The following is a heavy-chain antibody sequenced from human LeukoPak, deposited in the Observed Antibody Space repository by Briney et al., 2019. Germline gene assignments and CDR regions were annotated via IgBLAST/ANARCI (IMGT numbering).Heavy chain of an antibody. CDR3: ARDPTTVVTVPYYFDD. D-gene: IGHD4-23*01. CDR1: GGPFSGYF. Sequence: PSETLSLTCAVSGGPFSGYFWNWLRQPPGKSLEWLGEINDRGITNYNPSLKSRVTISVDTSRNQFSLKLTSVTAADTAVYYCARDPTTVVTVPYYFDDWGQGTLVTVSS. J-gene: IGHJ4*02. CDR2: INDRGIT. V-gene: IGHV4-34*01.